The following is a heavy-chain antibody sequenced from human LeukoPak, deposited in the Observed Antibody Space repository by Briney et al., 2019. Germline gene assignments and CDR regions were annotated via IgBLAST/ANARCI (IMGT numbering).Heavy chain of an antibody. Sequence: SETLSLTCTVYGGPLSGSYWSWIRQAPGKGLEWIGDIHNSGGATYNPSLKSRVTISMDTSRNQFSLNVASVTAADTAVYYCAMRGFGVGGKRPRWFDPWRHGSLVTVS. CDR3: AMRGFGVGGKRPRWFDP. J-gene: IGHJ5*02. CDR1: GGPLSGSY. V-gene: IGHV4-34*01. CDR2: IHNSGGA. D-gene: IGHD2-8*01.